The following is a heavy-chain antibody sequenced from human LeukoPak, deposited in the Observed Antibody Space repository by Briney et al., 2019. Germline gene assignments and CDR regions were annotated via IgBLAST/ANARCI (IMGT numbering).Heavy chain of an antibody. D-gene: IGHD2-8*02. Sequence: PGGSLRLSCGASGFTFSSSAMHWFRQGPGQGLEWVAYIAHHGNNKYYADSVKGRFTISRDNSKGSLYLQMNSLRADDTAVYYCAKDGSWSCTDWGQGTLVRVSS. V-gene: IGHV3-30*02. CDR2: IAHHGNNK. J-gene: IGHJ4*02. CDR1: GFTFSSSA. CDR3: AKDGSWSCTD.